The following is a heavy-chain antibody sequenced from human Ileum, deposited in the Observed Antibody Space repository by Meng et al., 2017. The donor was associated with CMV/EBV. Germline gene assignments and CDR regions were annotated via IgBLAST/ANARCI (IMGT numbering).Heavy chain of an antibody. CDR3: SRTLRYPNALDI. D-gene: IGHD1-1*01. J-gene: IGHJ3*02. CDR2: ISSGSGTI. Sequence: GGSLRLSCTGSGFTFSDYYMSWIRQAPGKGLEWLSYISSGSGTISYADSVKGRFTISRDNAKNSLYLQMNGLRAEDTAVYYCSRTLRYPNALDIWGQGTMVTVSS. V-gene: IGHV3-11*01. CDR1: GFTFSDYY.